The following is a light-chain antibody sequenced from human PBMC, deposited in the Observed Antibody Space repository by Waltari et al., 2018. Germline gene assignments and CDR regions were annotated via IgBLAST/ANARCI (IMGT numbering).Light chain of an antibody. V-gene: IGKV4-1*01. J-gene: IGKJ1*01. CDR2: WAS. Sequence: DIVMTQSPDSLAVSLGERAIINCKSSQSVLYSSNNKNYLAWYQQKPGQPPKLRIYWASTRESGVPDRFSGGGSGTDFTLTISSLQAEDVAVYYCQQYYSTPLTFGQGTKVEIK. CDR1: QSVLYSSNNKNY. CDR3: QQYYSTPLT.